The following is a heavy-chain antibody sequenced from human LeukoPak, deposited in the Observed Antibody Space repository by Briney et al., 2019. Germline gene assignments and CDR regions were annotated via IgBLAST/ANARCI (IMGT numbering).Heavy chain of an antibody. Sequence: GGSLRLSCAASGFTFSSYWMHWVRQAPGKGLVWVSRINSDGSSTSYADSVKGRFTISRDNAKNTLYLQMNSLRAEDTAVYYCARARLDYDSSGYPHYFDYWGQGTLVAVSS. CDR2: INSDGSST. CDR1: GFTFSSYW. CDR3: ARARLDYDSSGYPHYFDY. J-gene: IGHJ4*02. D-gene: IGHD3-22*01. V-gene: IGHV3-74*01.